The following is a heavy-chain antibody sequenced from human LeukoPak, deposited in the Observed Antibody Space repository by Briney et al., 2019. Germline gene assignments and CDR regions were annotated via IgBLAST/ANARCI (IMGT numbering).Heavy chain of an antibody. CDR2: IYYSGST. V-gene: IGHV4-59*01. J-gene: IGHJ5*02. CDR1: GGSISSYY. Sequence: PSETLSLTCTVSGGSISSYYWSWIRQPPGKGLEWSEYIYYSGSTNYNPSLKSRVTISVDTSKNQFSLKLSSVTAADTAVYYCARDRDYYGSGSYYNWFDPWGQGTLVTVSS. D-gene: IGHD3-10*01. CDR3: ARDRDYYGSGSYYNWFDP.